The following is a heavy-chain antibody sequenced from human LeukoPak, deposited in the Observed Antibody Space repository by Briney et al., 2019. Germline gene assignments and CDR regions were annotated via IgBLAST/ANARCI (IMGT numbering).Heavy chain of an antibody. D-gene: IGHD4-17*01. V-gene: IGHV1-69*13. Sequence: ASVKVSCKASGGIFSSYAISWVRQAPGRGLEWMGGIIPIFGTANYAQKFQGRVTITADESTSTAYMELSSLRSEDTAVYYCARVDDYGDYGFRYWGQGTLVTVSS. CDR1: GGIFSSYA. CDR3: ARVDDYGDYGFRY. J-gene: IGHJ4*02. CDR2: IIPIFGTA.